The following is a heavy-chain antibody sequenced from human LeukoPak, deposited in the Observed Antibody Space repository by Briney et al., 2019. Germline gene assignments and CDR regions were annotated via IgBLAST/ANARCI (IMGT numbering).Heavy chain of an antibody. CDR3: AKGGYYYGFDY. D-gene: IGHD3-22*01. CDR2: INSDGSSI. Sequence: PGRSLRLSCAASGFTFSNYWMHWVRQAPGKGLVWVSRINSDGSSISYADSVKGRFTIFRDNAKNTLYLQMNSLRAEDTAVYYCAKGGYYYGFDYWGQGTLVTVSS. J-gene: IGHJ4*02. CDR1: GFTFSNYW. V-gene: IGHV3-74*01.